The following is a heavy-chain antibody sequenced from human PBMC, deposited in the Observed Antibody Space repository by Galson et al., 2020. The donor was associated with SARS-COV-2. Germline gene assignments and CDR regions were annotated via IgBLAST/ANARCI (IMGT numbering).Heavy chain of an antibody. CDR3: ARLHYGEYAPEAFDI. CDR1: GGSISSSSYY. V-gene: IGHV4-39*07. Sequence: SETLYLTCTVSGGSISSSSYYWGWIRQPPGKGLEWIRYISHSGGTYYNPSLKSRVTISGDRSKNQFSLRLSSVTAADTAVYYCARLHYGEYAPEAFDIWGPGTRVTVAS. CDR2: ISHSGGT. D-gene: IGHD4-17*01. J-gene: IGHJ3*02.